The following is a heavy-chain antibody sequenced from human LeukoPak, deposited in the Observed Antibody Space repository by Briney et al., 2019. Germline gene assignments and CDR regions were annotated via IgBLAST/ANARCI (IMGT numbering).Heavy chain of an antibody. J-gene: IGHJ4*02. CDR1: GFTFSSYS. Sequence: TGGSLRLSCAASGFTFSSYSMNWVRQAPGKGLEWVSSISSSSSYIYYADSVKGRFTISRDNAKNSLYLQMNSLRAEDTAVYYCARDASTLRIVGATTLGYWGQGTLVTVSS. CDR3: ARDASTLRIVGATTLGY. CDR2: ISSSSSYI. D-gene: IGHD1-26*01. V-gene: IGHV3-21*01.